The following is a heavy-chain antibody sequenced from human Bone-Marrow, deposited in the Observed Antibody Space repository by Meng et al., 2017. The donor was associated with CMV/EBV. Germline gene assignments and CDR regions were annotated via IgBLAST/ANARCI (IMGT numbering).Heavy chain of an antibody. CDR1: GFTFSSYS. J-gene: IGHJ3*02. CDR3: ARDFNAPLWFGELWPNAFDI. CDR2: IKQDGSEK. D-gene: IGHD3-10*01. Sequence: GESLKISCAASGFTFSSYSMNWVRQAPGKGLEWVANIKQDGSEKYYVDSVKGRFTISRDNAKNSLYLQMNSLRAEDTAVYYCARDFNAPLWFGELWPNAFDIWGQGKMVTVSS. V-gene: IGHV3-7*01.